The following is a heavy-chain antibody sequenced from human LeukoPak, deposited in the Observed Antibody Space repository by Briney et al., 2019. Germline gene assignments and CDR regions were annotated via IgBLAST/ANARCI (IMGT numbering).Heavy chain of an antibody. D-gene: IGHD2-2*01. J-gene: IGHJ5*02. CDR1: GYTFTSYG. CDR3: ARGEGRAYCSSTSCYGDNWFDP. CDR2: INPNSGGT. V-gene: IGHV1-2*06. Sequence: GASVKVSCKASGYTFTSYGISWVRQAPGQGLEWMGRINPNSGGTNYAQKFQGRVTMTRDRSISTAYMELSRLRSEDTAVYYCARGEGRAYCSSTSCYGDNWFDPWGQGTLVTVSS.